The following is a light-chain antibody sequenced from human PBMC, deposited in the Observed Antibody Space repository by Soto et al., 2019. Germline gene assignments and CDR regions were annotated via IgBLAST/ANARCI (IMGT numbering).Light chain of an antibody. CDR1: SSDVGRYNL. Sequence: QSVLTQPASVSGSPGQSITISCTGSSSDVGRYNLVSWYQQHPGKAPKLMIYEGSKRPSGVSNRFSGSKSGNTASLTISGLQTEDEADYYCCSYAGSSTLVVFGGGTKVTVL. CDR2: EGS. CDR3: CSYAGSSTLVV. J-gene: IGLJ2*01. V-gene: IGLV2-23*01.